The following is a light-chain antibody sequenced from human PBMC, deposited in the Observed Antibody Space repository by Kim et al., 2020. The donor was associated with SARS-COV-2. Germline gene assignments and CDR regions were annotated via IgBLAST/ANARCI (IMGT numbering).Light chain of an antibody. V-gene: IGLV2-14*03. Sequence: QSALTQPASVSGSPGQSITISCTGTSSDVGGYNFVSWYQQYPGKAPKLMIYDVNYRPSGISNRFSGSKSGNTASLTISGLQAEDEADYFCSSYTSSNTLVFGTGTKVTVL. CDR3: SSYTSSNTLV. CDR1: SSDVGGYNF. J-gene: IGLJ1*01. CDR2: DVN.